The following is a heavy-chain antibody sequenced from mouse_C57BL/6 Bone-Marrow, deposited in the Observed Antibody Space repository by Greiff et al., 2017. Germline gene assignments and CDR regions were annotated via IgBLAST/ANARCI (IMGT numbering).Heavy chain of an antibody. V-gene: IGHV5-6*01. CDR1: GFTFSSYC. D-gene: IGHD1-1*02. Sequence: DVLLVESGGDLVKPGGSLKLSCKASGFTFSSYCMSWVRQTPDKSLEWVATISPGGSYTYYPDSMKGRFTFSRDNANNTLYLQMSSLKCEDTAMYYCARHGGRYYAMDYWGQGTSVTVSS. CDR2: ISPGGSYT. CDR3: ARHGGRYYAMDY. J-gene: IGHJ4*01.